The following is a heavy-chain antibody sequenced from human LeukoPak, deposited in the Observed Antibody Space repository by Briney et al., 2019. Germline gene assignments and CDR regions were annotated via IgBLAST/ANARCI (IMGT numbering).Heavy chain of an antibody. CDR1: GYTFTSYG. V-gene: IGHV1-18*01. CDR3: ARGGFDAAKAKFGY. Sequence: ASVRVHCKASGYTFTSYGISWVRQAPGQGLEWMGWISAYNGNTNYAQKLQGRVTMTTDTSTSSAYMELRSLRSDDTAVYYCARGGFDAAKAKFGYLGPGNLVTVSS. CDR2: ISAYNGNT. J-gene: IGHJ4*02. D-gene: IGHD3-10*01.